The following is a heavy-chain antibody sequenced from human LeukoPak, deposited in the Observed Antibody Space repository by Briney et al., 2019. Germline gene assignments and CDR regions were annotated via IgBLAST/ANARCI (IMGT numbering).Heavy chain of an antibody. CDR1: GFTFSTYW. CDR2: IKTDGSST. Sequence: PGGSLRLSCAASGFTFSTYWMHWVRQAPGKGLVWVSHIKTDGSSTTYADSVKGRFTISRDNAKNTLYLQMNSLRAEDTAFYYCARTRSSGWTDAFDMWGRGTMVTVSS. CDR3: ARTRSSGWTDAFDM. V-gene: IGHV3-74*01. D-gene: IGHD6-19*01. J-gene: IGHJ3*02.